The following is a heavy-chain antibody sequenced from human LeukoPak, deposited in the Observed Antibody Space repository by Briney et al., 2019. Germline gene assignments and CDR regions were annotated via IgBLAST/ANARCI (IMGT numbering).Heavy chain of an antibody. V-gene: IGHV3-53*01. J-gene: IGHJ6*03. CDR1: GFTVSSNY. D-gene: IGHD6-6*01. CDR3: ARDLRGSSSYHYYYYMDV. Sequence: PGGSLRLSCAASGFTVSSNYMSWVRQAPGKGLEWVSVIYSGGSTYYAESVKGRFTISRDNSKNTLYLQMNSLRAEDTAVYYCARDLRGSSSYHYYYYMDVWGKGTTVTVSS. CDR2: IYSGGST.